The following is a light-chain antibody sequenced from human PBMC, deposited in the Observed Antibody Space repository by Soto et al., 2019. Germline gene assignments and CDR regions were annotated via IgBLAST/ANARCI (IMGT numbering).Light chain of an antibody. J-gene: IGKJ1*01. CDR1: QSVFYTSVNKDY. CDR2: CAS. Sequence: DIVMTQSPDSLAVSLGERATINCKASQSVFYTSVNKDYLAWYQHKEGHPPKLLIYCASTRESGVPDRFSGSESGTDFTLTIRNLQAEDVAVYFCQQYFAPPRTFRQGTKVQLK. V-gene: IGKV4-1*01. CDR3: QQYFAPPRT.